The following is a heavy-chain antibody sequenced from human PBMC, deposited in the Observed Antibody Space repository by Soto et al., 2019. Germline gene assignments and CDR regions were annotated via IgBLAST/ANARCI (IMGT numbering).Heavy chain of an antibody. CDR2: ISAYNGNT. CDR3: ARELVVPAASLGYYYYMDV. CDR1: GYTFTSYG. Sequence: QFQLVQSGAEVKKPGASVKVSCKASGYTFTSYGISWVRQAPGQGREWMGWISAYNGNTNYAQKLQGRVTMTTDTSTSTAYMELRSMRSDDTAVYYCARELVVPAASLGYYYYMDVWGKGTTVTVSS. J-gene: IGHJ6*03. D-gene: IGHD2-2*01. V-gene: IGHV1-18*01.